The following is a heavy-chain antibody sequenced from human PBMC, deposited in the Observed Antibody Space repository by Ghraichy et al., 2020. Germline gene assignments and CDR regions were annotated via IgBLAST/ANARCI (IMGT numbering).Heavy chain of an antibody. Sequence: SETLSLTCTVSGGSISSSSYYWGWIRQPPRKGLEWIGSIYYSGSTYYNPSLKSRVTISVDTSKNQFSLKLSSVTAADTAVYYCARPSSGWYEGWFDPWGQGTLVTVSS. CDR1: GGSISSSSYY. V-gene: IGHV4-39*01. D-gene: IGHD6-19*01. J-gene: IGHJ5*02. CDR3: ARPSSGWYEGWFDP. CDR2: IYYSGST.